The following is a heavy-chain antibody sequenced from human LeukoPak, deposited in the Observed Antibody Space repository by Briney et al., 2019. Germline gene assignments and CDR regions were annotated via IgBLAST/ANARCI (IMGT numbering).Heavy chain of an antibody. CDR3: AEYYYYDSSGYQQYYFDY. J-gene: IGHJ4*02. V-gene: IGHV1-58*01. CDR1: GFTFTSSA. CDR2: IVVGRGNT. D-gene: IGHD3-22*01. Sequence: SVKVSCKTSGFTFTSSAVQWVRQARGQRLEWIGWIVVGRGNTNYAQNIQGRVTITRDLSTSTAYMELSSLRSEDTAVYYCAEYYYYDSSGYQQYYFDYWGQGTLVTVSS.